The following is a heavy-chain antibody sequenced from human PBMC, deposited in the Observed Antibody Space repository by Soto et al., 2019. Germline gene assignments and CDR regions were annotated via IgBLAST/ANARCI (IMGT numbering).Heavy chain of an antibody. CDR1: GDSINSNYC. CDR3: ARDHCWGLGE. J-gene: IGHJ4*02. D-gene: IGHD2-21*01. Sequence: QVQLQESGPGLVRPSGTLSLTCAVSGDSINSNYCWTWVRQPPGKGLEWIAEIYYSGGTSYNPSLKRRVKISMDKFQNPFSLNLTSVTGADTALEFCARDHCWGLGEWGQGTLVTVSS. V-gene: IGHV4-4*02. CDR2: IYYSGGT.